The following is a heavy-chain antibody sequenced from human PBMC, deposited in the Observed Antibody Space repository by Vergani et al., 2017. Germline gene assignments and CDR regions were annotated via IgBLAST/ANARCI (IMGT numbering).Heavy chain of an antibody. CDR1: GGSISSYY. V-gene: IGHV4-4*07. D-gene: IGHD6-19*01. J-gene: IGHJ4*02. CDR3: ASDNIDGWYHPHYFDS. Sequence: QVQLQESGPGLVKPSETLSLTCTVSGGSISSYYWSWIRQPAGKGLEWIGRIYTSGSTNYNPSLKSRVTMSVDTSKNQFSLKLSSVTAADTAVYYCASDNIDGWYHPHYFDSWGQGTLVTVSS. CDR2: IYTSGST.